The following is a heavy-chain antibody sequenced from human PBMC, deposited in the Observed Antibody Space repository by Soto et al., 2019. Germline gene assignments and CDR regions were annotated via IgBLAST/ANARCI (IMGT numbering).Heavy chain of an antibody. CDR3: ARAGLEWSYNWFDP. J-gene: IGHJ5*02. V-gene: IGHV4-30-4*01. CDR1: GGSISSGDYY. CDR2: IYYSGST. Sequence: QVQLQESGPGLVKPSQTLSLTCTVSGGSISSGDYYWSWIRQPPGKGLEWIGYIYYSGSTYYNPSLKSRVTIPVDPSKNQFFLKLSSVPAADTAVYYCARAGLEWSYNWFDPWGQGTLVTVSS. D-gene: IGHD3-3*01.